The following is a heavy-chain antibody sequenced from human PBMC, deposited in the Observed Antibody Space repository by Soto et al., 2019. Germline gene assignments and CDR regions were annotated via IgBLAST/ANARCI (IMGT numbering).Heavy chain of an antibody. CDR1: GYRFTSYG. J-gene: IGHJ6*02. CDR2: INAYNGNT. V-gene: IGHV1-18*01. D-gene: IGHD3-16*01. Sequence: QVQLVQSGAEVKNPGASVKVSCKASGYRFTSYGIGWVGQAPGQGLEWMGWINAYNGNTNYAQNLQGRVTLTTDTSTSTAYMELRSLRSNDTAVYYCAMVDVYVTPSPQDLWGQGTTVTVSS. CDR3: AMVDVYVTPSPQDL.